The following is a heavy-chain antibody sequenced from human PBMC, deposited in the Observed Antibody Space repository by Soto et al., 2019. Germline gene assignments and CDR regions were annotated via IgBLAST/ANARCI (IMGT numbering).Heavy chain of an antibody. Sequence: QVQLQESGPGLVKPSETLSLTCTVSGGSISSYYWSWIRQPPGKGLEWIGYIYYSGSTNYNPSLKSRVTISVDTSKNQFSLKLSSVTAADTAVYYCARPYGSCFDYWGQGTLVTVSS. CDR2: IYYSGST. J-gene: IGHJ4*02. V-gene: IGHV4-59*08. CDR3: ARPYGSCFDY. D-gene: IGHD3-10*01. CDR1: GGSISSYY.